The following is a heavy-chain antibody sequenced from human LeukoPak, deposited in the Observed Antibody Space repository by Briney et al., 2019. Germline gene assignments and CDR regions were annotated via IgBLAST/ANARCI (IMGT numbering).Heavy chain of an antibody. Sequence: SVNVSCTASGGTFSSYAISWVRQAPGQGLEWMGGIIPIFGTANYAQKFQGRVTITADESTSTAYMELSSLRSEDTAVYYCASIGYGSGSYYYYGMDVWGQGTTVTVSS. CDR2: IIPIFGTA. J-gene: IGHJ6*02. CDR1: GGTFSSYA. V-gene: IGHV1-69*13. CDR3: ASIGYGSGSYYYYGMDV. D-gene: IGHD3-10*01.